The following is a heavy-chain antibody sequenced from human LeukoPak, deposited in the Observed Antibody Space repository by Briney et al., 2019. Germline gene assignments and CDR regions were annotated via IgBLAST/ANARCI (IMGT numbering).Heavy chain of an antibody. J-gene: IGHJ4*02. CDR2: IYSGGTT. CDR1: GFTVSNNY. Sequence: PGGSLRLSCAASGFTVSNNYMKWVRQAPGKGLEWVSLIYSGGTTYYADSVKGRFTISRDHSKNTLYLQMNSLRAEDTAVYYCARDPSAVAANTYGWGQGTLVTVSS. D-gene: IGHD6-25*01. V-gene: IGHV3-66*01. CDR3: ARDPSAVAANTYG.